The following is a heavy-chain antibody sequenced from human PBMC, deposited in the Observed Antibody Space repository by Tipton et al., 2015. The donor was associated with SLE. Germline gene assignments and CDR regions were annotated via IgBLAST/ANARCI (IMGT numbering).Heavy chain of an antibody. V-gene: IGHV4-59*10. CDR2: MFAGGGT. Sequence: TLSLTCAVYGGSFSHYYWSWIRQPAGKGLEWIGRMFAGGGTDYNPSLKSRVTISVDTSKNQFSLRLSSVTAADTAVYYCARKFNDYGDYDSWGQGTLVTVSS. J-gene: IGHJ5*01. CDR3: ARKFNDYGDYDS. CDR1: GGSFSHYY. D-gene: IGHD4-17*01.